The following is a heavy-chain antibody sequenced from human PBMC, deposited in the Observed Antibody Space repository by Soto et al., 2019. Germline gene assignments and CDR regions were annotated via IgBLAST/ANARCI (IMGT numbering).Heavy chain of an antibody. CDR2: ISYDGSNK. CDR3: ARAHGIVVVIAFDY. D-gene: IGHD3-22*01. CDR1: GFTFSSYA. V-gene: IGHV3-30-3*01. Sequence: GGSLRLSCAASGFTFSSYAMHWVRQAPGKGLEWVAVISYDGSNKYYADSVKGRFTISRDNSKNTLYLQMNSLRAEDTAVYYCARAHGIVVVIAFDYWGQGTLVTVSS. J-gene: IGHJ4*02.